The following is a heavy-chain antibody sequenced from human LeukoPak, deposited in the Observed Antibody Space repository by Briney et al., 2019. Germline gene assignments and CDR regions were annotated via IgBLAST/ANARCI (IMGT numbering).Heavy chain of an antibody. D-gene: IGHD3-10*01. CDR3: ARRTGTMFRGVIIRWFDP. J-gene: IGHJ5*02. Sequence: GGSLQISCKGAGYSFTSYWIGWVRRMPGKGLEWMGIIYPGDSDTRYSPSFQGRVTISADKSISTSYLQWSSLKASDTAMYYCARRTGTMFRGVIIRWFDPWGQGTLVTVSS. CDR1: GYSFTSYW. CDR2: IYPGDSDT. V-gene: IGHV5-51*01.